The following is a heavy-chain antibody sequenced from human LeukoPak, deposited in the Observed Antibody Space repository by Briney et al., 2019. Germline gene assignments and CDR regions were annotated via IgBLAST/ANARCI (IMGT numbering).Heavy chain of an antibody. Sequence: GGSLRLSCAASGFTFSSYWMHWVRQAPGEGLVWVSRTNSDASSTRYADSVKGRFTISRDNAKNTLYLQMNSLRAEDTAVYYCARVGQALGTYYFDYWGQGTLVTVSS. CDR2: TNSDASST. CDR1: GFTFSSYW. CDR3: ARVGQALGTYYFDY. D-gene: IGHD1-1*01. J-gene: IGHJ4*02. V-gene: IGHV3-74*01.